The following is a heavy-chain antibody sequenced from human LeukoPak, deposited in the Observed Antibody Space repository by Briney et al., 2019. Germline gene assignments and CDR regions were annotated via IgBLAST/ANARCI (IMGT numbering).Heavy chain of an antibody. CDR2: ISSSSSTI. CDR1: GFTFSSYS. D-gene: IGHD4-23*01. Sequence: SGGSLRLSCAVSGFTFSSYSMNWVRQAPGKGLEWVSYISSSSSTIYYADSVKGRFTISRDNDKSSLYLQMNSLRVEDTAFYHCARDLRWNAYGGHGPFDLWGQGTLVTVSS. V-gene: IGHV3-48*04. CDR3: ARDLRWNAYGGHGPFDL. J-gene: IGHJ4*02.